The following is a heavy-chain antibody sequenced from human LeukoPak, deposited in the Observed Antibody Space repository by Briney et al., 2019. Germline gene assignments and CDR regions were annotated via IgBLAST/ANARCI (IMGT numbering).Heavy chain of an antibody. D-gene: IGHD4-17*01. CDR3: AKCGAEGGLGVTTVDF. V-gene: IGHV3-30*02. J-gene: IGHJ4*02. CDR2: MRHDGSTN. CDR1: GFTFSNYG. Sequence: GGSLRLSCAASGFTFSNYGMHWVRLAPGKGLEWVAFMRHDGSTNYHGDSVKGRFTISRDNSKTTLYLQMNSLRAEDTAVYYCAKCGAEGGLGVTTVDFWGQGTLVTVSS.